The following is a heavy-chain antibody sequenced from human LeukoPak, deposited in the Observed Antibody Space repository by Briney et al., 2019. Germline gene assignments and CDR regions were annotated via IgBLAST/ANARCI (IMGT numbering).Heavy chain of an antibody. J-gene: IGHJ4*02. CDR1: GGSISSYY. Sequence: LSLTCTVSGGSISSYYWSWIRQAPGKGLEWVSYISSSGSTIYYADSVKGRFTISRDNAKNSLYLQMNSLRAEDTAVYYCARGFKVATIGVFDYWGQGTLVTVSS. CDR3: ARGFKVATIGVFDY. V-gene: IGHV3-11*04. CDR2: ISSSGSTI. D-gene: IGHD5-12*01.